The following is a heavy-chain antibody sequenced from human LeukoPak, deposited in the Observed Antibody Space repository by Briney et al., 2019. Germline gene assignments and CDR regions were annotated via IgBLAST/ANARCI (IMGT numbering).Heavy chain of an antibody. CDR1: GYTFTSYG. J-gene: IGHJ6*02. Sequence: ASVKVSCKASGYTFTSYGISWVRQAPGQGLEWMGWISAYNGNTNYAQKLQGRVTMTTDTSTSTAYMELRSLRSDDTAVYYCASTYYYGSGSYYGSYYYGMDVWGQGTTVTVSS. CDR3: ASTYYYGSGSYYGSYYYGMDV. D-gene: IGHD3-10*01. V-gene: IGHV1-18*01. CDR2: ISAYNGNT.